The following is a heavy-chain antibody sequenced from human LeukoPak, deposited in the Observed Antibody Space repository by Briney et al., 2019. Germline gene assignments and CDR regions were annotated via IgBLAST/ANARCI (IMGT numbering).Heavy chain of an antibody. V-gene: IGHV3-30*02. Sequence: TGGSLRLSCAASRFTFSSYGLHWVRQAPGKGLEWVAFIRYDGSNKYYADSVKGRFTISRDNSKSTLYLQMNSLRAEDTAVYYCAKTRMWLREFDYWGQGTLVTVSS. J-gene: IGHJ4*02. CDR1: RFTFSSYG. CDR3: AKTRMWLREFDY. D-gene: IGHD5-12*01. CDR2: IRYDGSNK.